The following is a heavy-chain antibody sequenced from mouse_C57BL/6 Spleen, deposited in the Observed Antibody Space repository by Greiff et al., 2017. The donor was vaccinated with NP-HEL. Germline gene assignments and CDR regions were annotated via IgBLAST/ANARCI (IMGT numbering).Heavy chain of an antibody. Sequence: VQLQQSGAELVRPGSSVKLSCKASGYTFTSYWMHWVKQRPIQGLEWIGNIDPSDSETHYNQKFKDKATLTVDKSSSTAYMQLSSLTSEDSAVYYCARGDTTVVATSGYCFDYWGQGTTLTVSS. CDR3: ARGDTTVVATSGYCFDY. J-gene: IGHJ2*01. CDR2: IDPSDSET. CDR1: GYTFTSYW. V-gene: IGHV1-52*01. D-gene: IGHD1-1*01.